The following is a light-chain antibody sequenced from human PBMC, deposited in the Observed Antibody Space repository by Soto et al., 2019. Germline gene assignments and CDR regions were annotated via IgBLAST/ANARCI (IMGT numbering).Light chain of an antibody. Sequence: DIQMTQSPSTLSASVGDRVTITCRASQSISNWLAWYQQKPGKAPKLLIYDASNLESGVPSRFSGSGSGTEFTLTISSRQPDDFAPYYCQQYNSYSQTCGQGTKVDI. V-gene: IGKV1-5*01. J-gene: IGKJ1*01. CDR1: QSISNW. CDR3: QQYNSYSQT. CDR2: DAS.